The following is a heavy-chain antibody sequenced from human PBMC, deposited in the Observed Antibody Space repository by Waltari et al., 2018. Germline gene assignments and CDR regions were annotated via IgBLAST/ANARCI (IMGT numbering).Heavy chain of an antibody. J-gene: IGHJ3*02. CDR3: ARDVSAFDI. Sequence: VQLVESGGGLVQPGGSLRLSCAASRFTFSRYWMSWVRQAPGKGLEWVANINEDGIEQNYVDSVKGRFTISRDNAKNSLYLQISSLRVEDTALYFCARDVSAFDIWGQGTMVTVSS. V-gene: IGHV3-7*01. CDR1: RFTFSRYW. CDR2: INEDGIEQ.